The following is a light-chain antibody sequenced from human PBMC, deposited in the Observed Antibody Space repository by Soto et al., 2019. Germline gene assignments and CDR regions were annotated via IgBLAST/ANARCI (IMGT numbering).Light chain of an antibody. CDR3: QQYGGSPIT. CDR2: DAS. CDR1: QYVNIY. J-gene: IGKJ5*01. V-gene: IGKV3-11*01. Sequence: EVVLTQSPATVSLSPGERVTLSCRASQYVNIYLAWYQQKPGQAPRLLIYDASNRATGVPARFSGSGSGTDFTLTISSLESEDFALYYCQQYGGSPITFGQGTRLENK.